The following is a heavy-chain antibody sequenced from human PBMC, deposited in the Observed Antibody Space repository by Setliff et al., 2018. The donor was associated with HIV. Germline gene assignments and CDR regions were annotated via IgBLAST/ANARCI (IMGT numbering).Heavy chain of an antibody. Sequence: SETLSLTCTVSGGSVSSRGYYWGWIRQPPGKGPEWIANILYGGNTYYNPSLKSRVTISVDTSKNHFSLKLSSVTAADTAVYYCAREGTYSGTYWVRRVASFDIWGRGTMVTVSS. CDR2: ILYGGNT. D-gene: IGHD1-26*01. J-gene: IGHJ3*02. CDR1: GGSVSSRGYY. V-gene: IGHV4-39*02. CDR3: AREGTYSGTYWVRRVASFDI.